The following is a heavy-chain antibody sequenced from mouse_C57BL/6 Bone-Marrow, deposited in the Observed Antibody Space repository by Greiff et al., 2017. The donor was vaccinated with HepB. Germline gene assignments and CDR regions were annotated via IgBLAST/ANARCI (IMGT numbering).Heavy chain of an antibody. V-gene: IGHV14-4*01. Sequence: VQLQQSGAELVRPGASVKLSCTASGFNIKDDYMHWVKQRPEQGLEWIGWIDPENGDTEYAPKFQGKATITADTSSNTAYLQLSSLTSEDTAVYYCTTIVTTGYYYAMDYWGQGTSVTVSS. CDR2: IDPENGDT. D-gene: IGHD2-5*01. J-gene: IGHJ4*01. CDR1: GFNIKDDY. CDR3: TTIVTTGYYYAMDY.